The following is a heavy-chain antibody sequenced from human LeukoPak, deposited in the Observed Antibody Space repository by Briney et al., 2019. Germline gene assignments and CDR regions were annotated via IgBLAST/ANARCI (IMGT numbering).Heavy chain of an antibody. Sequence: GGSLRLSCAASGFTFSSYVMHWVRQAPGKGLDWVSSITSTSSYRYYADSVKGRFTTSRDNAKKSLYLQMNSLRAEDTAVYYCARAGDYDYWGQGTLVTVSS. CDR3: ARAGDYDY. D-gene: IGHD4-17*01. J-gene: IGHJ4*02. CDR1: GFTFSSYV. V-gene: IGHV3-21*01. CDR2: ITSTSSYR.